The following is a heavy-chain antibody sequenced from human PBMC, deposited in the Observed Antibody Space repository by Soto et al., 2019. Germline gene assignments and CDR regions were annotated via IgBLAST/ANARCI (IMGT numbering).Heavy chain of an antibody. Sequence: QVQLVESGGGVVQPGRSLRLSCAASGFTFSSYAMHWVRQAPGKGLEWVAVISYDGSNKYYADSVKGRFTISRDNSKNTLYLQMNSLRAEDTAVYYCAIGGNPGYYYGMDVWGQGTTVTVSS. V-gene: IGHV3-30-3*01. J-gene: IGHJ6*02. D-gene: IGHD4-4*01. CDR1: GFTFSSYA. CDR2: ISYDGSNK. CDR3: AIGGNPGYYYGMDV.